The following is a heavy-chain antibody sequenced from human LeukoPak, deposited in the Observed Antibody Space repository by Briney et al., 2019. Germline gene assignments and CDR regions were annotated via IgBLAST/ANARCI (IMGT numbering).Heavy chain of an antibody. CDR2: INPNSGGT. CDR3: ARVGRDYDILTGYYGY. J-gene: IGHJ1*01. Sequence: ASVKVSCKASGYTFTGYYMHWVRQAPGQGLEWMGWINPNSGGTNYAQKFQGRVTMTRDTSISTAYMELSRLRSDDTAVYYCARVGRDYDILTGYYGYWGQGTLVTVSS. CDR1: GYTFTGYY. D-gene: IGHD3-9*01. V-gene: IGHV1-2*02.